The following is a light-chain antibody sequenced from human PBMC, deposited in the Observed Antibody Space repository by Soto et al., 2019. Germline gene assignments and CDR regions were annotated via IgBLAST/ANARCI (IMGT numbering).Light chain of an antibody. Sequence: AIRMTQSPSSLSASTGDRVTITCRASQGISSYLAWYQQKPGKAPKLLIYAASTLQSGVPSRFSGSGSGTDLPLTISCLQSEDFATYYCQQYYSYPYTFGQGTKLEIK. CDR1: QGISSY. CDR2: AAS. J-gene: IGKJ2*01. CDR3: QQYYSYPYT. V-gene: IGKV1-8*01.